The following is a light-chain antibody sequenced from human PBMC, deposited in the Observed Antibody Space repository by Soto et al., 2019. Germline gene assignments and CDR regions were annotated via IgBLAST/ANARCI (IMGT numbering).Light chain of an antibody. J-gene: IGLJ1*01. V-gene: IGLV1-47*01. CDR3: SSYRSSTTFV. CDR2: SNN. Sequence: QSVLTQPPSASGTPGQRVTISCSGSSSNIGSNYVYWYQLLPGTAPKLLIYSNNQRPSGVPDRFSGSKSGTSASLAISGLRSEDEADYYCSSYRSSTTFVFGTGTKVTVL. CDR1: SSNIGSNY.